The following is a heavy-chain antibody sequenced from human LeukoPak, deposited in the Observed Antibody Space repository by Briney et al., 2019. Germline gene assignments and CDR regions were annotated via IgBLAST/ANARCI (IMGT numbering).Heavy chain of an antibody. Sequence: GGSLRLSCAASGFTFSLYSMNWVRQAPGKGLEWVSSISSGSDYIYYADSVEGRFTISRDNAKNSLYLQMSSLRAEDTAVYYCARFEPSGSPPGHYYLGYWGQGSLVTVSS. V-gene: IGHV3-21*01. D-gene: IGHD1-26*01. J-gene: IGHJ4*02. CDR2: ISSGSDYI. CDR3: ARFEPSGSPPGHYYLGY. CDR1: GFTFSLYS.